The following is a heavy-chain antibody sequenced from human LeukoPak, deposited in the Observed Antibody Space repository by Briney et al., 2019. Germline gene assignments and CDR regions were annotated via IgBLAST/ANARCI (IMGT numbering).Heavy chain of an antibody. Sequence: GGSLRLSCTASGFTFGDYAMSWFRQAPGKGLEWVGFIRSKAYGGTTEYAASVKGRFTISRDGSKSIAYLQMSSLKTEDTAVYYCTRGLYSGYDCPCYWGQGTLVTVSS. CDR3: TRGLYSGYDCPCY. CDR1: GFTFGDYA. CDR2: IRSKAYGGTT. J-gene: IGHJ4*02. D-gene: IGHD5-12*01. V-gene: IGHV3-49*01.